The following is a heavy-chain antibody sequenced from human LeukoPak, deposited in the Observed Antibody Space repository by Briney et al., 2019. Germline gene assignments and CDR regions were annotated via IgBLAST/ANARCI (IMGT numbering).Heavy chain of an antibody. J-gene: IGHJ4*02. V-gene: IGHV1-24*01. D-gene: IGHD3-10*01. CDR1: GYTLTELS. CDR3: AHACRRCVGGPLDY. CDR2: FDPEDGET. Sequence: ASVKVSCKVSGYTLTELSMHWVRQAPGKGLEWMGGFDPEDGETIYAQKFQGRVTMTEDTSTDTAYMELSSLRSEDTAVYYCAHACRRCVGGPLDYWGQGTLVTVSS.